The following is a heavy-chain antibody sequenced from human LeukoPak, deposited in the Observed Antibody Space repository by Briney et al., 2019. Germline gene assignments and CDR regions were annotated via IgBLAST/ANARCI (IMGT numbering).Heavy chain of an antibody. Sequence: GASVKVSCKASGYTFTSYAISWVRQAPGQGLEWMGRTSAYNGNTNYAQNLQGRVTMTTDTSTSTAYMELRSLRSDDTAMYYCARDLLLDYYDIREFVPYWYFDLWGRGTLVTVSS. CDR1: GYTFTSYA. J-gene: IGHJ2*01. V-gene: IGHV1-18*01. CDR2: TSAYNGNT. CDR3: ARDLLLDYYDIREFVPYWYFDL. D-gene: IGHD3-22*01.